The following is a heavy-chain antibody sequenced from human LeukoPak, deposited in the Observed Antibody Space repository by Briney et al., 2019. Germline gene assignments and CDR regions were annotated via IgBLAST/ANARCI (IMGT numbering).Heavy chain of an antibody. J-gene: IGHJ3*02. CDR2: IYYSGST. Sequence: SETLSLTCTVSGGSISSGDYYWSWIRQPPGTGLEWLGYIYYSGSTYYNPSLKSRVTISVDTSKNHFSLKVSSVTAADTAVYYCARYVDIVTTSDAFDIWGQGTMVTVSS. CDR1: GGSISSGDYY. V-gene: IGHV4-30-4*02. CDR3: ARYVDIVTTSDAFDI. D-gene: IGHD5-12*01.